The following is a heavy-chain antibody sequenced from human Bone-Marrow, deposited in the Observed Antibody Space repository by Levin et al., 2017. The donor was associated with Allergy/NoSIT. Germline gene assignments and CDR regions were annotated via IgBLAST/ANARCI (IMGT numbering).Heavy chain of an antibody. J-gene: IGHJ3*01. Sequence: ASVKVSCKVSEFTFTDYNLHWVQQAPGKGLEWMGLVDPEDGETKYAERFQGRLTITADTSTDTAYMDLSGLRSEDTALYYCATARFSDAFDLWGQGTLLTVSS. CDR1: EFTFTDYN. CDR2: VDPEDGET. V-gene: IGHV1-69-2*01. CDR3: ATARFSDAFDL.